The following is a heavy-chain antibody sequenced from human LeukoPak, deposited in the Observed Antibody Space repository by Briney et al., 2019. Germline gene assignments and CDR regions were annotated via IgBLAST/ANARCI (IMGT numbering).Heavy chain of an antibody. CDR3: GGGVVPATHYYYGMDV. V-gene: IGHV4-59*01. CDR2: IYYSGST. Sequence: PETLSLTCTVSGGSISSYYWSWIRQPPGKGLEWIGYIYYSGSTNYNPSLKSRVTISVDTSKNQFSLKLSSVTAADTAVYYCGGGVVPATHYYYGMDVWGQGTTVTVSS. D-gene: IGHD2-2*01. J-gene: IGHJ6*02. CDR1: GGSISSYY.